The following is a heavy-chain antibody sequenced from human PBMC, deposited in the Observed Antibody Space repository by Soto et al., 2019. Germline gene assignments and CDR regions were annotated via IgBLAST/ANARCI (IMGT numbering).Heavy chain of an antibody. Sequence: SATLSLTCAVYGGSFSGYYWSWIRQPPGKGLEWIGEINHSGSTNYNPSLKSRVTISVDTSKNQFSLKLSSVTAADTAVYYCARGERTMVRGVMSWFDPWGQGTLVTVSS. CDR3: ARGERTMVRGVMSWFDP. J-gene: IGHJ5*02. D-gene: IGHD3-10*01. CDR1: GGSFSGYY. V-gene: IGHV4-34*01. CDR2: INHSGST.